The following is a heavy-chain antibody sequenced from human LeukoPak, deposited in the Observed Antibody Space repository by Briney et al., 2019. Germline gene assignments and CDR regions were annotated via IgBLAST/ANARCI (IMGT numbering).Heavy chain of an antibody. D-gene: IGHD3-16*02. Sequence: ASVKVSCKASGYTFTSYGISWVRQAPGQGLEWMGWISAYNGNTNYAQKLQGRVTMTTDTSTSTAYMELRSLGSDDTAVYYCAGVITFGGVIALDYWGQGTLVTVSS. CDR3: AGVITFGGVIALDY. CDR1: GYTFTSYG. CDR2: ISAYNGNT. V-gene: IGHV1-18*01. J-gene: IGHJ4*02.